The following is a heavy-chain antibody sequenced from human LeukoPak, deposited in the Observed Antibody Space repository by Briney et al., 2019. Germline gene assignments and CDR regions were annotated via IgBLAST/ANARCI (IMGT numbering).Heavy chain of an antibody. D-gene: IGHD2-21*01. V-gene: IGHV4-4*07. J-gene: IGHJ5*01. Sequence: SETLSLTCTVSVGSIVSYNLTWIRQPAGKGLEWIGRIYTNGSINYNPSLKSRLTMSVDTSKNQISLKLSSVTAADTAVYYCARDNSGGDHWLDSWGQGILVTVTS. CDR3: ARDNSGGDHWLDS. CDR1: VGSIVSYN. CDR2: IYTNGSI.